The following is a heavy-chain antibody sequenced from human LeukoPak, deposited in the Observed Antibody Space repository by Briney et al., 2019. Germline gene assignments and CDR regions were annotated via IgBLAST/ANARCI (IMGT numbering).Heavy chain of an antibody. V-gene: IGHV1-8*01. CDR3: ARRRLDYMDV. Sequence: GASVKVSCKASGYTFTNYDINWVRQATGQGLEWMGWMNPNSGNTGYTQKFQGRVTTTRNTSISTAYMELSSLRFDDTAVYYCARRRLDYMDVWGKGTTVTVSS. J-gene: IGHJ6*03. D-gene: IGHD4-17*01. CDR2: MNPNSGNT. CDR1: GYTFTNYD.